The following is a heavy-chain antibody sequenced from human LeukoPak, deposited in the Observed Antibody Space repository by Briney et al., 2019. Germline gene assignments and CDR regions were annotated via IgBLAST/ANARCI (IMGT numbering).Heavy chain of an antibody. CDR1: GYTFINYY. V-gene: IGHV1-46*01. D-gene: IGHD3-10*01. Sequence: ASVKVSCKASGYTFINYYMHWVRQAPGQGLEWMGIINPSGGSTTYAQKIQGRVTLATDTSTSTVYMELSSLRSDDTSVYYCAREGYGSGRRLGMDVWGQGTTVTVSS. CDR2: INPSGGST. CDR3: AREGYGSGRRLGMDV. J-gene: IGHJ6*02.